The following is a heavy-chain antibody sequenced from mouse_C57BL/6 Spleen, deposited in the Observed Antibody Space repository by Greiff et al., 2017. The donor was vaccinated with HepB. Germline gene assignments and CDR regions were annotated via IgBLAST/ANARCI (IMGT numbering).Heavy chain of an antibody. D-gene: IGHD1-1*01. CDR3: TRVTTVVATENAMDY. J-gene: IGHJ4*01. Sequence: EVQLQQSGAELVRPGSSVKMSCKTSGYTFTSYGINWVKQRPGQGLEWIGYIYIGNGYTEYNEKFKGKATLTSDTSSSTAYMQLSSLTSEDSAIYFCTRVTTVVATENAMDYWGQGTSVTVSS. CDR1: GYTFTSYG. V-gene: IGHV1-58*01. CDR2: IYIGNGYT.